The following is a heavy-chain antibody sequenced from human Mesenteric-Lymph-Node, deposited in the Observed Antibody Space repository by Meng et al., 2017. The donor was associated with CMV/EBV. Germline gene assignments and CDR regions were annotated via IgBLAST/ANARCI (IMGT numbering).Heavy chain of an antibody. J-gene: IGHJ5*02. CDR1: FTPYP. V-gene: IGHV1-69*06. D-gene: IGHD3-16*01. CDR2: IIPIYRTY. CDR3: AGGIPLRDVIFGGLHGWFDP. Sequence: FTPYPTSGVRQAPGHGLEWMGGIIPIYRTYHSAPTFQGRLTITADKSTNTVYMTLNSLTSDDTAVYYCAGGIPLRDVIFGGLHGWFDPWGQGALVTVSS.